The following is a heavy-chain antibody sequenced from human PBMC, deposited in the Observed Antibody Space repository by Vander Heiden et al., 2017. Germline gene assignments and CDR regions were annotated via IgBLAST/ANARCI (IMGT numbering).Heavy chain of an antibody. CDR1: GFTFTDYA. J-gene: IGHJ4*02. CDR2: IRGVAATA. Sequence: EVQLLESGGGLVQPGGSLRLSCAASGFTFTDYAMTWVRQAPGKGLEWVSTIRGVAATAHYADSLKGRFTISRDNSKNPLYLQMNSLRAVDTAVYYCARQNWDYGDRFDYWGQGALVTVSS. D-gene: IGHD4-17*01. V-gene: IGHV3-23*01. CDR3: ARQNWDYGDRFDY.